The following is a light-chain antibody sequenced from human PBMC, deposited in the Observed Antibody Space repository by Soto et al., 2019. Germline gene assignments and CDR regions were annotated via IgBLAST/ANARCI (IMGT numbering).Light chain of an antibody. CDR2: AAS. J-gene: IGKJ2*01. CDR1: QGISNY. Sequence: DIQMTQSPSSLSASVGDRVTITCRASQGISNYLAWYQQKPGKVPKLLIYAASTLQSGVPSRFSGSGSGTDLTLTISSLQPEDVATYSCHKYNSAPYTFGQGTKLEIK. CDR3: HKYNSAPYT. V-gene: IGKV1-27*01.